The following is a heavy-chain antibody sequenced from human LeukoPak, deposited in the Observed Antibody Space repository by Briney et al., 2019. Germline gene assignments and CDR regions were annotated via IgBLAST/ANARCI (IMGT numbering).Heavy chain of an antibody. D-gene: IGHD3-3*01. Sequence: HSGGSLRLSCAASGFTFSSYVMHWVRQAPGKGLEWVAVISYDGSNKYYADSVKGRFTISRDNSKNTLYLQMNSLRAEDTAVYHCARDSHYYDFWSGYLAPFYYYYGMDVWGQGTTVTVSS. V-gene: IGHV3-30-3*01. J-gene: IGHJ6*02. CDR2: ISYDGSNK. CDR1: GFTFSSYV. CDR3: ARDSHYYDFWSGYLAPFYYYYGMDV.